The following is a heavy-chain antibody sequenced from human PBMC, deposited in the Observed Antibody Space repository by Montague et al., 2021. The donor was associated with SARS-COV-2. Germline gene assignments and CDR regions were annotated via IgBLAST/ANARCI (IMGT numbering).Heavy chain of an antibody. CDR3: ARSTVTNSPFGFSNKLRSRYNGMDV. CDR2: INHSGST. CDR1: GGSFSGYY. D-gene: IGHD4-17*01. V-gene: IGHV4-34*01. Sequence: SETLSLTCAVYGGSFSGYYLNWIRQPPGKGLEWIGEINHSGSTNXSPSLKSRVTIAVDTSKNQVSLKLTSVTAADTAVFYCARSTVTNSPFGFSNKLRSRYNGMDVWGQGTTVTVSS. J-gene: IGHJ6*02.